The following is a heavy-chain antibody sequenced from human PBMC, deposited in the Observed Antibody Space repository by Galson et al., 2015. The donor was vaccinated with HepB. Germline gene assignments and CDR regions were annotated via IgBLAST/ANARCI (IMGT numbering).Heavy chain of an antibody. CDR1: GYTFTDYF. J-gene: IGHJ3*02. V-gene: IGHV1-2*04. Sequence: QSGAEVKKPGESLKISCKASGYTFTDYFIHWVRQAPGQGLEWMGWINPKSGGTKYAQKFQGWLTMTRDTSISTAYMEMRRLRSDDMAVYYCVREGPAYSDVWSDANDAFDIWGQGTMVTVSS. D-gene: IGHD3-3*01. CDR2: INPKSGGT. CDR3: VREGPAYSDVWSDANDAFDI.